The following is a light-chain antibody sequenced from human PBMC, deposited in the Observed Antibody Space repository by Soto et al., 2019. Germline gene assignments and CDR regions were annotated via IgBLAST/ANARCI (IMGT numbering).Light chain of an antibody. CDR2: DAS. V-gene: IGKV3-11*01. CDR3: QRRGYWPPSLT. Sequence: VVLTQSPVTLSLSPGVRATLSCRASQSVNIYLAWYHHQPGQDPRLLIYDASKRAPGIPTRFSGSGSGTDFPLTISSLEPEDFAVYKCQRRGYWPPSLTFGGGTKVEI. CDR1: QSVNIY. J-gene: IGKJ4*01.